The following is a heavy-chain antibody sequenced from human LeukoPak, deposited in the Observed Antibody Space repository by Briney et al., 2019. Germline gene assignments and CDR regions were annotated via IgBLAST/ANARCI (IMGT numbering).Heavy chain of an antibody. CDR1: GFTFNSYA. CDR3: AKGGV. V-gene: IGHV3-30*04. J-gene: IGHJ6*02. Sequence: GGSLRLSCAASGFTFNSYAMHWVRQAPGKGLEWVAVISFDGSNKYYADSVKGRFTISRDNSKNTLYLQMNSLRVEDTALYYCAKGGVWGQGIAVTVSS. CDR2: ISFDGSNK.